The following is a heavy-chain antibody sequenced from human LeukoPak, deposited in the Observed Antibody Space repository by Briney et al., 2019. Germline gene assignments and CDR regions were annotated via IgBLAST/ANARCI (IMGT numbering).Heavy chain of an antibody. V-gene: IGHV3-23*01. Sequence: PGGSLRLSCAASGFTFSTYAMSWVRQAPGKGLEWVSSFTVSGGSTYYVDSVKGRFTISRDNSKNTLYLQMHSLRADDTAVYYCAKGAVAPGSGGDYFDYWGQGTLVTVSS. CDR1: GFTFSTYA. J-gene: IGHJ4*02. CDR3: AKGAVAPGSGGDYFDY. CDR2: FTVSGGST. D-gene: IGHD3-10*01.